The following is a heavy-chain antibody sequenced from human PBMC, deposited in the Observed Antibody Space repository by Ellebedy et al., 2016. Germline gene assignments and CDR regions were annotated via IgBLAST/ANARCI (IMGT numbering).Heavy chain of an antibody. V-gene: IGHV3-74*01. CDR1: GFDFSGFW. D-gene: IGHD2-8*02. Sequence: GGSLRLXXAASGFDFSGFWMYWVRQTPGGGLEWVSRITGEGTITAYADSVKDRFTISRDNAKNTLYLQMNSLRAEDTAIYYCTMNLVGSSAEDFWGQGTLVTVSS. CDR2: ITGEGTIT. CDR3: TMNLVGSSAEDF. J-gene: IGHJ4*02.